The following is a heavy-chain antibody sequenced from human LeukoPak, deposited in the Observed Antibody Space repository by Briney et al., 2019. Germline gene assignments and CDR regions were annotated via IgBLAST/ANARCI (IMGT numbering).Heavy chain of an antibody. D-gene: IGHD4-17*01. V-gene: IGHV3-9*01. Sequence: AGGSLRLSCAASGFPFSSYAMTWVRQAPGKGLEWVSGISWNSGSIGYADSVKGRFTISRDNAKNSLYLQMNSLRAEDTALYYCAKGDYGDSGFDPWGQGTLVTVSS. CDR1: GFPFSSYA. J-gene: IGHJ5*02. CDR2: ISWNSGSI. CDR3: AKGDYGDSGFDP.